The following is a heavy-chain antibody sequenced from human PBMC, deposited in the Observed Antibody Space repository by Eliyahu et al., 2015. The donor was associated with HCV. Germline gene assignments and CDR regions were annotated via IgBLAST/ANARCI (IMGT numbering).Heavy chain of an antibody. J-gene: IGHJ4*02. CDR2: VNPNSGGT. CDR1: GYTFXGYY. CDR3: ARDGGERWLQMSLGY. Sequence: QVQLVQSGAEVKKPGASVKVSCKASGYTFXGYYMHWVRQAPGQGPEWMGWVNPNSGGTNYAQKFQGRVTMTRDTSISTAYMELSRLRSDDTAVYYCARDGGERWLQMSLGYWGQGTLVTVSS. V-gene: IGHV1-2*02. D-gene: IGHD5-24*01.